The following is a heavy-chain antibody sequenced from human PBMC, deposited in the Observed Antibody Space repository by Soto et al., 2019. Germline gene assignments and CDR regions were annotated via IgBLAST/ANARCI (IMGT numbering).Heavy chain of an antibody. CDR1: GFTFSSYA. Sequence: GGSLRLSCAASGFTFSSYAMSWVRQAPGKGLEWVSVISGSGGSTYYADSVKGRFTISRDNSKNTLYLQMNSLRAEDTAVYYCARGAAAGSRFDPWGQGTLVTVSS. V-gene: IGHV3-23*01. J-gene: IGHJ5*02. CDR3: ARGAAAGSRFDP. D-gene: IGHD6-13*01. CDR2: ISGSGGST.